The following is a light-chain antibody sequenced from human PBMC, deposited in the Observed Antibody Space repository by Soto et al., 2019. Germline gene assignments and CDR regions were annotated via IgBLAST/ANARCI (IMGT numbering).Light chain of an antibody. V-gene: IGLV2-14*01. CDR2: EVT. CDR1: SSDVGAYNY. CDR3: CSYAGSSTWV. Sequence: QSALTQPASVSGSPGQSITISCTGTSSDVGAYNYVSWYQHHPGKVPKLLIYEVTNRPSGVSDRFSGSKSGNTASLTISGLQAEDEADYYCCSYAGSSTWVFGGGTKVTVL. J-gene: IGLJ3*02.